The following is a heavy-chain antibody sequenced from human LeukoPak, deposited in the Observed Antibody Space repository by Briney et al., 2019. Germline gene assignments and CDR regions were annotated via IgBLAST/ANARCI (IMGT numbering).Heavy chain of an antibody. CDR2: IYTSGST. D-gene: IGHD6-19*01. J-gene: IGHJ6*03. V-gene: IGHV4-4*07. CDR1: GGSISSYY. Sequence: PSETLSLTCTVSGGSISSYYWSWIRQPAGKGLEWIGRIYTSGSTNYNPSLKSRVTMSVDTSKNQFSLKLSSVTAADAAVYYCARDRVCIAVAGTAQVYYYMDVWGKGTTVTASS. CDR3: ARDRVCIAVAGTAQVYYYMDV.